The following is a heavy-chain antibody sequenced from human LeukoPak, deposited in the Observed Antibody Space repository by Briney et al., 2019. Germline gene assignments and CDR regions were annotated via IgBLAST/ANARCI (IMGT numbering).Heavy chain of an antibody. CDR2: MNPDGSTK. V-gene: IGHV3-7*05. Sequence: GGSLRLSCAASRFAFSSSWMAWVRLAPGKGLEWVANMNPDGSTKNYVDSVTGRFTISRDNAKNSLYLQMNSLRAEDTAVYHCAKDLGGEGGSGFPGYWGRGTLVTVSS. D-gene: IGHD3-10*01. J-gene: IGHJ4*02. CDR3: AKDLGGEGGSGFPGY. CDR1: RFAFSSSW.